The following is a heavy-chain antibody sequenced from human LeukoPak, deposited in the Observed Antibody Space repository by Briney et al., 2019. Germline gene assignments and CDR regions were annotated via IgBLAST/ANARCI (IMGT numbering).Heavy chain of an antibody. V-gene: IGHV3-7*03. CDR2: IKPDGNDK. J-gene: IGHJ4*02. Sequence: GVSLRLSCAASGFTFSIHWMTWVRQAPGKGLEWVATIKPDGNDKYFMDSVKGRFTVSRDNAKTSLYLQMNSLRAEDTAMYYCTTSDCEYWGQGTLVTVSS. CDR3: TTSDCEY. CDR1: GFTFSIHW.